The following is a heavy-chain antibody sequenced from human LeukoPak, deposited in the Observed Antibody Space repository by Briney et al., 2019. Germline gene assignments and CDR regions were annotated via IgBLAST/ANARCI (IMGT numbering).Heavy chain of an antibody. CDR3: ARLSLSGVNRRYYYYYYMDV. D-gene: IGHD4-23*01. Sequence: SETLSLTCAVYGGSFSGYYWSWIRQPPGKGLEWIGEINHSGSTNYNPSLKSRVTISVDTSKNQFSLKLSSVTAADTAVYYCARLSLSGVNRRYYYYYYMDVWGKGTTVTISS. V-gene: IGHV4-34*01. J-gene: IGHJ6*03. CDR2: INHSGST. CDR1: GGSFSGYY.